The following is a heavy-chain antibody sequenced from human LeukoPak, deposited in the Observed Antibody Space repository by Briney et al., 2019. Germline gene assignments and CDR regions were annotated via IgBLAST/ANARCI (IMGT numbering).Heavy chain of an antibody. Sequence: KPGESLKLSCTASGFSFTSYCIGWVRQIPGKGLEWMGIISPGGSNTSYTPSVQGQFTISTDNSNNTPYLQWNSLKAADTAMYYCASRTVTRYSWYFDLWGRGTLVTVSS. CDR2: ISPGGSNT. CDR3: ASRTVTRYSWYFDL. J-gene: IGHJ2*01. CDR1: GFSFTSYC. D-gene: IGHD4-17*01. V-gene: IGHV5-51*03.